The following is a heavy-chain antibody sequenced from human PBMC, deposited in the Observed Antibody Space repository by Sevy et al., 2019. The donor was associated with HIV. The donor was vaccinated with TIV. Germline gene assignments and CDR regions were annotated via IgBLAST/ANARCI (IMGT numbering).Heavy chain of an antibody. V-gene: IGHV3-7*01. CDR2: IKRDGSDK. CDR1: GFTFSTFW. D-gene: IGHD6-13*01. J-gene: IGHJ4*02. Sequence: GGSLRLSCAASGFTFSTFWMSWVRQAPGKGLEWVANIKRDGSDKYYVDSVKGRFTISRDNANDSLYLQMNSLRVEDTAVYYCARLSTAAADSDYWGQGTLVTVSS. CDR3: ARLSTAAADSDY.